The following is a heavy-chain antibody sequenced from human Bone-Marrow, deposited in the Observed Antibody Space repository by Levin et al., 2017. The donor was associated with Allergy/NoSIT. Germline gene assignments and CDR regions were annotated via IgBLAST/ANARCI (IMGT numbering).Heavy chain of an antibody. J-gene: IGHJ4*02. D-gene: IGHD3-10*01. CDR3: ASLSYYYGAGTHPDEDY. CDR2: IYYSGST. V-gene: IGHV4-30-4*01. Sequence: KSSETLSLTCSVSGASITSGDHYWSWIRQSPGKGLEWIGYIYYSGSTYYNPSLMTRITISLDPSKTHFSLKLRSVTVADTAVYYCASLSYYYGAGTHPDEDYWGQGALVIVSS. CDR1: GASITSGDHY.